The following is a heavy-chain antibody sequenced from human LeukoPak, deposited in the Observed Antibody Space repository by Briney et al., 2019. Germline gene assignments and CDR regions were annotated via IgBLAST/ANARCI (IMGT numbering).Heavy chain of an antibody. CDR3: ARAFRTQYYDILTGAYDY. Sequence: GGSLRLSCAASGFTFSSYEMNWVRQAPGKGLEWVSYISSSGSTIYYADSAKGRFTISRDNAKNSLYLQMNSLRAEDTAVYYCARAFRTQYYDILTGAYDYWGQGTLVTVSS. D-gene: IGHD3-9*01. CDR2: ISSSGSTI. J-gene: IGHJ4*02. V-gene: IGHV3-48*03. CDR1: GFTFSSYE.